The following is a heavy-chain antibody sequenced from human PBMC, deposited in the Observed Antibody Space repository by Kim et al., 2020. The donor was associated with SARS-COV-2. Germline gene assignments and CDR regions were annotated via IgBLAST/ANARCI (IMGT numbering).Heavy chain of an antibody. CDR2: IGTAGDT. J-gene: IGHJ3*02. CDR1: GFTFSSYD. CDR3: ARGRDYGDFDAFDI. D-gene: IGHD4-17*01. Sequence: GGSLRLSCAASGFTFSSYDMHWVRQATGKGLEWVSAIGTAGDTYYPGSVKGRFTISRENAKNSLYLQMNSLRAGDTAVYYCARGRDYGDFDAFDIWGQGTMVTVSS. V-gene: IGHV3-13*01.